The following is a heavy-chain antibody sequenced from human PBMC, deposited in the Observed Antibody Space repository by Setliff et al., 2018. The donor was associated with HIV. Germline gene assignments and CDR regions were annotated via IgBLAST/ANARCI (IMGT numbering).Heavy chain of an antibody. CDR2: IDWDNDK. CDR1: GFSFSTNGMC. V-gene: IGHV2-70*12. Sequence: PSQTLTLTCTFSGFSFSTNGMCVSWIRQPPGKALEWLARIDWDNDKFYNTSLETRLTISKDTSKNQVVLTMTNMDPVDTATYYCTHRRRRVGLVGATQPYYFDYWGQGTLVTVSS. J-gene: IGHJ4*02. D-gene: IGHD1-26*01. CDR3: THRRRRVGLVGATQPYYFDY.